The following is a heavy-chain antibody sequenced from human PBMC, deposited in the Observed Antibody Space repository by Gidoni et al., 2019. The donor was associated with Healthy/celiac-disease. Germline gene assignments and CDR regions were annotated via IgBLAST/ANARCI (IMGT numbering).Heavy chain of an antibody. CDR1: GFTFSCSA. Sequence: EVQLLESGGGLVQPGGSLRLSCAASGFTFSCSAMSWVRKAPGTGREWVSAISGSGGSTYSTDSVKGRFTISRDNSKNTLYLQMNSLRAEDTAVYYCAKDPHYDSLTGPGDWYFDLWGRGTLVTVSS. V-gene: IGHV3-23*01. J-gene: IGHJ2*01. D-gene: IGHD3-9*01. CDR3: AKDPHYDSLTGPGDWYFDL. CDR2: ISGSGGST.